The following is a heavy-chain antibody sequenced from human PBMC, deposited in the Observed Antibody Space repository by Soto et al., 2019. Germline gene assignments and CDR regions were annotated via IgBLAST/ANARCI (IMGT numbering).Heavy chain of an antibody. D-gene: IGHD6-6*01. CDR2: IIATFGTA. CDR1: GVTFSNYG. CDR3: VRGGYVAALSRKYYFHF. V-gene: IGHV1-69*06. Sequence: QVQLVQSGAEVKKPGSSVKVSCKTSGVTFSNYGFSWVRQARGQGLEWMGGIIATFGTADYPQKFQDRVTITADISTSTIYMELSRLRSEDTAVYYCVRGGYVAALSRKYYFHFWGQGTQVTVSS. J-gene: IGHJ4*02.